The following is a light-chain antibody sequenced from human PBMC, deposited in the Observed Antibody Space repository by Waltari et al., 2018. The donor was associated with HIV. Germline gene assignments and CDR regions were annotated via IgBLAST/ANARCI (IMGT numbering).Light chain of an antibody. Sequence: QSVLTQPPSVSGAPGQTVTISCDGSSSNIGAGYDLQWYKQVPGTAPKLVIYSNINRPSGVPDRFSASKSGTSASLAITGLQAEDEAHYYCQSHDRSLSGPWVFGGGTKLTVL. J-gene: IGLJ3*02. V-gene: IGLV1-40*01. CDR1: SSNIGAGYD. CDR3: QSHDRSLSGPWV. CDR2: SNI.